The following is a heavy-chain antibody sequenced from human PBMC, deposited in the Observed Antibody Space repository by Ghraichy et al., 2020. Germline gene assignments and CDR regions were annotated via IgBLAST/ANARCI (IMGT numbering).Heavy chain of an antibody. V-gene: IGHV4-34*01. Sequence: SETLSLTCAVYGGSFSGYYWNWIRQPPGKGMEWIGEINHSGSTNYNPSLKSRVTISVDTAKNQFSLKLSSVTAADTAVYYCATTYYYDSSGHGRGMDVWGQGTTVTVSS. CDR1: GGSFSGYY. J-gene: IGHJ6*02. D-gene: IGHD3-22*01. CDR2: INHSGST. CDR3: ATTYYYDSSGHGRGMDV.